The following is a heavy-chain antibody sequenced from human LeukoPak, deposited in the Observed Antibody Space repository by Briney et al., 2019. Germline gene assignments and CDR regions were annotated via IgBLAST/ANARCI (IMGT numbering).Heavy chain of an antibody. J-gene: IGHJ4*02. Sequence: SETLSLTCTVSGGSISSGGYYWSWIRQHPGKGLEWIGYIYYSGSTYYNPSLKSRVTISVDTSKNQFSLELSSVTAADTAVYYCARDSIVGATGMNYWGQGTLVTVSS. CDR1: GGSISSGGYY. CDR2: IYYSGST. D-gene: IGHD1-26*01. V-gene: IGHV4-31*03. CDR3: ARDSIVGATGMNY.